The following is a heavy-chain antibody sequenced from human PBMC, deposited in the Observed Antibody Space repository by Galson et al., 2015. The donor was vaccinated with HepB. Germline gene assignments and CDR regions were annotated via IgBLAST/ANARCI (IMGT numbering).Heavy chain of an antibody. CDR1: SYAFTSHG. D-gene: IGHD7-27*01. J-gene: IGHJ4*02. V-gene: IGHV1-18*01. CDR2: INTHNGNT. CDR3: ARDGIRGDFFDY. Sequence: SVKVSCKASSYAFTSHGLSWVRQAPGQGLEWXGWINTHNGNTDYGQKFEGRVTLTADTSTTTAYMELRSLKSGDTALYFCARDGIRGDFFDYWGQGTLVTVSS.